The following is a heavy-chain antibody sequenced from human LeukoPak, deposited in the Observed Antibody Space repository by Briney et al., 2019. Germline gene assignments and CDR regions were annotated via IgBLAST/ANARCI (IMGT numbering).Heavy chain of an antibody. CDR1: GGSISSYY. D-gene: IGHD5-18*01. CDR2: IYYSGST. V-gene: IGHV4-59*01. Sequence: SETLSLTCTVSGGSISSYYWSWIRQPPGKGLEWIGYIYYSGSTNYNPSLKSRVTISVDTSKNQFSLKLSSVTAADTAEYYCARGPRGYSYGYLGYWGQGTLVTVSS. CDR3: ARGPRGYSYGYLGY. J-gene: IGHJ4*02.